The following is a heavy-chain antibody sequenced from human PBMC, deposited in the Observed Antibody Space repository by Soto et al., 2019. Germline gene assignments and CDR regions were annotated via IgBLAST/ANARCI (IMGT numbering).Heavy chain of an antibody. CDR2: IYYSGST. CDR1: GGSISSYY. CDR3: GRSPWIQLRFDP. Sequence: SETLSLTCTVSGGSISSYYWSWIRQPPGKGLEWIGYIYYSGSTNYNPSLKSRVTISVDTSKNQFSLKLSSVTAADTAVYYCGRSPWIQLRFDPWGQGTLVTVSS. V-gene: IGHV4-59*01. D-gene: IGHD5-18*01. J-gene: IGHJ5*02.